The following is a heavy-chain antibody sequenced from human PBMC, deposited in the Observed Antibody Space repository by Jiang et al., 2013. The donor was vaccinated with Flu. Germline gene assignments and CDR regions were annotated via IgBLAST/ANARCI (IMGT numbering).Heavy chain of an antibody. V-gene: IGHV4-31*03. CDR1: GGFISSDGFY. CDR3: ARAVYCSSTTCYYFDS. J-gene: IGHJ4*02. CDR2: MSSKGNT. D-gene: IGHD2-2*01. Sequence: PGLVKPSQTLSLTCTVSGGFISSDGFYWSWIRQRPGKGLEWIGYMSSKGNTYYNPSLRSRVTILVDTSQNKFSLNLSSVADADTAVYFCARAVYCSSTTCYYFDSWGQGTLVTVSS.